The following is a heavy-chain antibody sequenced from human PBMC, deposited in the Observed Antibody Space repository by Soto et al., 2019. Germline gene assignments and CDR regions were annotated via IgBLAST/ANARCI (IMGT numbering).Heavy chain of an antibody. CDR1: GYTFTSYD. Sequence: QVQLVQSGAEVKKPGASVKVSCKASGYTFTSYDINWGRQATGQGHEWMGWMNPNSGNTGYAQKFQGRVTMTRNTSISTAYIELISLRTEDTAGYYWARERSSGWYVDYWGQGTLVTVSS. J-gene: IGHJ4*02. V-gene: IGHV1-8*01. CDR2: MNPNSGNT. D-gene: IGHD6-19*01. CDR3: ARERSSGWYVDY.